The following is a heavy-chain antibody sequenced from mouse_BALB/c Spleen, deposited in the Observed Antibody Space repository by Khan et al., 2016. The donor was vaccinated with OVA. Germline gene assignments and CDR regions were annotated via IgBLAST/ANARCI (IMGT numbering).Heavy chain of an antibody. J-gene: IGHJ4*01. CDR2: ISYSGSS. CDR1: GYSITSDYA. Sequence: EVQLQESGPGLVKPSQSLSLTCTVTGYSITSDYAWNWIRQFPGNKLEWMGYISYSGSSSYHPSLKSRISITRDTTKNQFFWQLNSVTTEDTATYYCARGRTYWGQGTSVTVSS. CDR3: ARGRTY. V-gene: IGHV3-2*02.